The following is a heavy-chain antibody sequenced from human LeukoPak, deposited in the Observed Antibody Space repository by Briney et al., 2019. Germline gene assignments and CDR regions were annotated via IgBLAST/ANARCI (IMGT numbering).Heavy chain of an antibody. CDR3: ARAQLRKAMSFDC. CDR1: GGSISSYY. CDR2: ISYSGNT. J-gene: IGHJ4*02. V-gene: IGHV4-59*12. Sequence: SETLSLTCTVSGGSISSYYWSWIRQPPGKGLEWIGYISYSGNTDYNPSLKSRVSISVDTSKNHFSLKLSSVTAADTAVYYCARAQLRKAMSFDCWGQGTLVTVSS. D-gene: IGHD1-1*01.